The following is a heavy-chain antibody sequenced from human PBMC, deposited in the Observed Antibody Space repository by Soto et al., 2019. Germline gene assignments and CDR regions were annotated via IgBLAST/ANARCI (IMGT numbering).Heavy chain of an antibody. Sequence: GASAAVSRTASRYMFTIYYRHWVRQAPGQGLEWMGIINPSGGSTSYAQKFQGRVTMTRDTSTSTVYMELSSLRSEDTAVYYCAYDSSGYPYWGQGTPVTVS. J-gene: IGHJ4*02. CDR3: AYDSSGYPY. D-gene: IGHD3-22*01. CDR2: INPSGGST. CDR1: RYMFTIYY. V-gene: IGHV1-46*01.